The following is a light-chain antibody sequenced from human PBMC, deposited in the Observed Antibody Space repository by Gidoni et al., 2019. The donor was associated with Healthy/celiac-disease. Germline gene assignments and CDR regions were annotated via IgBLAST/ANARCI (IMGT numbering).Light chain of an antibody. V-gene: IGKV3-20*01. CDR1: QSVSSSY. J-gene: IGKJ4*01. Sequence: EIVLTQYPGTLSLSPGERATLSCRASQSVSSSYLAWYQQKPGQAPRLPIYGASSRATGIPDRFSGSGSGTDFTLTISRLEPEDFAVYYCQQYGSSPLTFGGGTKVEIK. CDR3: QQYGSSPLT. CDR2: GAS.